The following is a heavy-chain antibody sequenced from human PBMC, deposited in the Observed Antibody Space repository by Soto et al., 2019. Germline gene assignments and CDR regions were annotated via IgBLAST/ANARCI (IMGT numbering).Heavy chain of an antibody. CDR2: INAGNRNT. D-gene: IGHD3-10*01. J-gene: IGHJ6*02. CDR3: ARASGAGWSRTDYAMGV. Sequence: GASVKVSCKACGYSFNSYALHWVRQAPGQRLEWMAWINAGNRNTKYSQRFQGRVTVTRDTSANTTYMELSNLRSEDTAVYYCARASGAGWSRTDYAMGVWGQGTTVTVSS. CDR1: GYSFNSYA. V-gene: IGHV1-3*01.